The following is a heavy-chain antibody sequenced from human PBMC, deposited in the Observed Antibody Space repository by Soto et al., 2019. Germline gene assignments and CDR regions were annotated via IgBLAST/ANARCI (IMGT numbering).Heavy chain of an antibody. CDR1: GFTFSSYG. D-gene: IGHD3-3*01. J-gene: IGHJ6*02. V-gene: IGHV3-30*18. CDR2: ISYDGSNK. Sequence: QVQLVESGGGVVQPGRSLRLSCAASGFTFSSYGMHWVRQAPGKGLEWVAVISYDGSNKYYADSVKGRFTISRDNSKNTLYLQMNSLRSEDTAVYYCAKGEYDFWSGYYLSYGMDVWGQGTTVTVSS. CDR3: AKGEYDFWSGYYLSYGMDV.